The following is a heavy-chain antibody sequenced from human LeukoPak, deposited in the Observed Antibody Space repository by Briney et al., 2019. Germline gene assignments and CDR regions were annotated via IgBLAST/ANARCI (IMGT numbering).Heavy chain of an antibody. CDR3: ARESGSYYPR. J-gene: IGHJ4*02. Sequence: GGSLRLSCAASGFTFSSYWMSWVRQAPGKGLEWVANIKPDGSDKYYVASVKGRFTISRDNAKNSAYLQMNSLRAEDTAVYYCARESGSYYPRWGQGTLVTVSS. CDR2: IKPDGSDK. CDR1: GFTFSSYW. D-gene: IGHD1-26*01. V-gene: IGHV3-7*01.